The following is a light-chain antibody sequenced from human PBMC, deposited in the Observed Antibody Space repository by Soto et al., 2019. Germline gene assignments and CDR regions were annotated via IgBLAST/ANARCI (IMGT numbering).Light chain of an antibody. CDR1: QSVNSS. CDR2: DAS. CDR3: QQRSSWPRT. V-gene: IGKV3-11*01. Sequence: EIVLTQSPATLSLSPGERATLSCRASQSVNSSLAWYQQKPGQVPRLVIYDASNRATGIPGRFSGSGSGTDFTLTISSLEPEDFGVYYCQQRSSWPRTFGQGTKVEIK. J-gene: IGKJ1*01.